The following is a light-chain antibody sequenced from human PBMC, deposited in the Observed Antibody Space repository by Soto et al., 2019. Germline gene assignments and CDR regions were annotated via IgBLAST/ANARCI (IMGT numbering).Light chain of an antibody. Sequence: QSVVTQPASVSGSPGQSMTISGTGASSDVGGYNYVSWYQQQPGKAPKFMIYDVSNRPSGVSNRFSGSKSGNTASLTISGLQAEDEADYYCCSYTTSNTRQIVFGTGTTVTVL. CDR1: SSDVGGYNY. V-gene: IGLV2-14*01. J-gene: IGLJ1*01. CDR2: DVS. CDR3: CSYTTSNTRQIV.